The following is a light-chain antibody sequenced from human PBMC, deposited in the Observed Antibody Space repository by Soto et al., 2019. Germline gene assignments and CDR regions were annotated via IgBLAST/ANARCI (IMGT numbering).Light chain of an antibody. CDR1: QRISSW. V-gene: IGKV1-5*03. Sequence: DIQLTQSPSTLSASVGDRVTITCRASQRISSWLAWYQQKPGKAPNLLIYKTSNLESGVPSRFSGSGSGTEFTLTISSLQPDDFATYYCQYYNDYCWTFGQGTKVEI. CDR3: QYYNDYCWT. CDR2: KTS. J-gene: IGKJ1*01.